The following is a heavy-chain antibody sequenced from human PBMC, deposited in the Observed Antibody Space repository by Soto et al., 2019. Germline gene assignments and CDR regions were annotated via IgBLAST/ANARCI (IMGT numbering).Heavy chain of an antibody. CDR3: ARLAYYGLVEYYLAY. CDR2: IYYGGST. CDR1: RGSLSRCCYF. J-gene: IGHJ4*02. Sequence: SERLSMNCAVARGSLSRCCYFWVWVRPPPGKGLEWIGSIYYGGSTYYNPTLKTRVINSVDTSKNQCSLNLSSVTAADVAVYYCARLAYYGLVEYYLAYRGQGTLVTVSS. D-gene: IGHD3-10*01. V-gene: IGHV4-39*01.